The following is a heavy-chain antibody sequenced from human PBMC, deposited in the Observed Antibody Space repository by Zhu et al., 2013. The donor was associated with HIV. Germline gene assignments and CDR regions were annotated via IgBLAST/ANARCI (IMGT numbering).Heavy chain of an antibody. J-gene: IGHJ6*02. CDR3: ARAAELNYCSGGSCDFYYYGMDV. V-gene: IGHV1-18*01. D-gene: IGHD2-15*01. Sequence: QVQLVQSGAEVKKPGASVKVSCKASGYTFTNYGISWVRQAPGQGLEWMGWISAYNGNTNYAQKLQGRVTMTTDTSTSTAYMELRSLRSDDTAVYYCARAAELNYCSGGSCDFYYYGMDVWGQGTTVTVSS. CDR1: GYTFTNYG. CDR2: ISAYNGNT.